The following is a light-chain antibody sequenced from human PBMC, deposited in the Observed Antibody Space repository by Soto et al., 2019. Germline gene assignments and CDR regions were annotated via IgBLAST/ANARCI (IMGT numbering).Light chain of an antibody. V-gene: IGLV2-11*01. Sequence: QSVLTQPPSASGSPGQSVTISCTGTSSDVGAYNFVSWYQQHPGKVPKLMIHDVSQRPSGVPDRFSGSKSGNTASLTISGLQAEDEADYYCCSYAGSYTLFGGGTKVTVL. CDR2: DVS. CDR1: SSDVGAYNF. J-gene: IGLJ2*01. CDR3: CSYAGSYTL.